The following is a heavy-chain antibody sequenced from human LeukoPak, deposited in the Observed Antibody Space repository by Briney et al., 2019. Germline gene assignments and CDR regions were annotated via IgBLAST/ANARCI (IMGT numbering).Heavy chain of an antibody. D-gene: IGHD3-16*01. J-gene: IGHJ4*02. CDR1: GFTVSSNY. V-gene: IGHV3-53*01. Sequence: QPGGSLRLSCAASGFTVSSNYMSWVRQAPGKGLEWVSVIYSGGSTYYADSVKGRFTISRDNSKNTLYLQMNSLRAEDTAVYYCARGSRSFQVPLGYWGQGTLVTVSS. CDR3: ARGSRSFQVPLGY. CDR2: IYSGGST.